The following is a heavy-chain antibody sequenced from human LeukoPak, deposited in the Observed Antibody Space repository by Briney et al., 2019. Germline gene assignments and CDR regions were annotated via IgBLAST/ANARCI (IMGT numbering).Heavy chain of an antibody. D-gene: IGHD3-3*01. V-gene: IGHV3-53*01. CDR2: IYRGGNT. Sequence: EGSLRLSCGTSGFTVSTTYMGWLRQAPGKGLEWVSVIYRGGNTDYADSVKGRFTLSRDNSKNTVFLQMNNLRAEDSAIYYCATPSPFKSGYWKFDYWGQGALVTVSS. CDR3: ATPSPFKSGYWKFDY. CDR1: GFTVSTTY. J-gene: IGHJ4*02.